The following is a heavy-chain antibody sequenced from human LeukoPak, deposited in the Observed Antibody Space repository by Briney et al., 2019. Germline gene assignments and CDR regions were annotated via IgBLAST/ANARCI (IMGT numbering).Heavy chain of an antibody. D-gene: IGHD2-21*02. Sequence: PGGSLRLSCAASGFTFSDYWMTWVRQAPGKGLEWVANINQDGSEKYYVDSVKGRFTVSRDNAKNSLYLQMNSLRAEDTAVYFCARKGEVTAPTKNAFDIWGPGTMVTVSS. CDR1: GFTFSDYW. V-gene: IGHV3-7*01. J-gene: IGHJ3*02. CDR3: ARKGEVTAPTKNAFDI. CDR2: INQDGSEK.